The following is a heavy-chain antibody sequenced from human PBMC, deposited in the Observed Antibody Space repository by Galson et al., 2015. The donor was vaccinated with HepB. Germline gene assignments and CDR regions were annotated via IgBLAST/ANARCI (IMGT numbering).Heavy chain of an antibody. Sequence: SLRLSCAASGFPFSSNAMHWVRQAPGKGLEWVTFISYDGGHKYYADSVRGRSTISRDNSKNTVYLQMNSLRAEDTAVYYCARDLTDHYSLDYWGQGTLVTVSS. CDR3: ARDLTDHYSLDY. CDR1: GFPFSSNA. V-gene: IGHV3-30*03. CDR2: ISYDGGHK. D-gene: IGHD4-11*01. J-gene: IGHJ4*02.